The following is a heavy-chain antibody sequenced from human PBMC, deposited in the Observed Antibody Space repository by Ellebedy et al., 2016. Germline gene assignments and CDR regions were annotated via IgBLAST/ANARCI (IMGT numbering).Heavy chain of an antibody. V-gene: IGHV2-5*01. J-gene: IGHJ4*02. CDR1: GFSLSSSGMT. Sequence: SGPTLVKPTQTLTLTCTFSGFSLSSSGMTVGWVRQPPGKAPEWLTFIYWNDVKRYSPSLWSRLTITKDTSENRVFLTMTNMDPLDTATYFCVHRTTVTSVDFWGQGTLVTVSS. CDR3: VHRTTVTSVDF. CDR2: IYWNDVK. D-gene: IGHD4-17*01.